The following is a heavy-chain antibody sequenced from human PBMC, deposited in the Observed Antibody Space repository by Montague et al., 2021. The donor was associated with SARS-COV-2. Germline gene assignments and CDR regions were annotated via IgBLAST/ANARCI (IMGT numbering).Heavy chain of an antibody. J-gene: IGHJ6*02. CDR2: TYYRSKWYN. CDR1: GDSVSSNSAT. Sequence: CAISGDSVSSNSATWNWVRQSPSRGLEWLGRTYYRSKWYNDYAVXLRCRVTINPDTSKNQFSLQLNSVTPEDTAIYYCTSGREGNYNDMDVWGQGTTVTVSS. CDR3: TSGREGNYNDMDV. V-gene: IGHV6-1*01. D-gene: IGHD1-1*01.